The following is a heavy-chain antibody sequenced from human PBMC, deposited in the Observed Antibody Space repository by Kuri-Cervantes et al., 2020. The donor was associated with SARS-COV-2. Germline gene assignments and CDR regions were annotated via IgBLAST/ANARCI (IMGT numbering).Heavy chain of an antibody. V-gene: IGHV3-9*01. J-gene: IGHJ3*02. CDR1: GFTFDDYA. CDR2: ISWNSGSI. Sequence: GGSLRLSCAASGFTFDDYAMHWVRQVPGKGLEWVSGISWNSGSIGYADSVKGRFTISRDNSKNSLYLQMNSLRGEDTAVYYCAKGFLDFWSGYYMVDAFDIWGQGTMVTVSS. D-gene: IGHD3-3*01. CDR3: AKGFLDFWSGYYMVDAFDI.